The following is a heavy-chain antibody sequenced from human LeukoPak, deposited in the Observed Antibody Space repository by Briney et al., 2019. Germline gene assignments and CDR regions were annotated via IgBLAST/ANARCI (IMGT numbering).Heavy chain of an antibody. CDR3: ARVDYYGSGSYYSSGKYYYYYYMDV. CDR1: GGSFSGYY. CDR2: INHSGST. J-gene: IGHJ6*03. Sequence: SETLSLTCAVYGGSFSGYYWSWIRQPPGKGLEWIGEINHSGSTNYNPSLKSRVTISVDTSKNQFSLKLSSVTAADTAVYYCARVDYYGSGSYYSSGKYYYYYYMDVWGKGTTVTVSS. D-gene: IGHD3-10*01. V-gene: IGHV4-34*01.